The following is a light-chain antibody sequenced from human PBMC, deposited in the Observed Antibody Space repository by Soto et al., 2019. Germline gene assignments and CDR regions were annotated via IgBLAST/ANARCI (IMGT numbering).Light chain of an antibody. J-gene: IGLJ1*01. Sequence: QSVLTQPPSVSGAPGQRVTICCTGSSSNIGAGYDVHWYQQLPGTAPKLLIYGDSNRPSGVPDRFSGSRSGTSASLAITGLQAEDEADYYCQSYDSSLSASVFGTGTKVTVL. CDR3: QSYDSSLSASV. CDR1: SSNIGAGYD. CDR2: GDS. V-gene: IGLV1-40*01.